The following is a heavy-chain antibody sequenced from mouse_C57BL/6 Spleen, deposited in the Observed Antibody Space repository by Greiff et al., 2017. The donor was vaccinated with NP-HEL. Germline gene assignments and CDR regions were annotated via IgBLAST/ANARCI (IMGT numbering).Heavy chain of an antibody. CDR2: IWSGGST. CDR3: ARNPGSSRYYFDY. V-gene: IGHV2-2*01. D-gene: IGHD1-1*01. CDR1: GFSLTSYG. Sequence: VHLVESGPGLVQPSQSLSITCTVSGFSLTSYGVHWVRQSPGKGLEWLGVIWSGGSTDYNAAFISRLSISKDNSKSQVFFKMNSLQADDTAIYYCARNPGSSRYYFDYWGQGTTLTVSS. J-gene: IGHJ2*01.